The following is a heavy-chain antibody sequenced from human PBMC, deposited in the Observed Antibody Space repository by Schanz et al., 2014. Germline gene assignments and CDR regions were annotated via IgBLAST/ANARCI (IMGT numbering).Heavy chain of an antibody. Sequence: QVQLVQSGAELRKPGTSVKVSCKASGYTFTDYGLSWVRQAPGQGLEWMGWIPAYNGNTNYALKLQGRVTMTTDTSTGTAYMELRSLRSDDTALYYCTRGGYSYALSAFDIWGQGTMVTVSS. CDR2: IPAYNGNT. J-gene: IGHJ3*02. D-gene: IGHD5-18*01. CDR3: TRGGYSYALSAFDI. V-gene: IGHV1-18*01. CDR1: GYTFTDYG.